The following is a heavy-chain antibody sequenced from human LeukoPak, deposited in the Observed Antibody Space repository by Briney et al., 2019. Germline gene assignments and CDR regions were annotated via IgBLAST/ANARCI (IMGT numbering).Heavy chain of an antibody. V-gene: IGHV1-2*02. CDR2: INPNSGGT. CDR3: ARDLGPRGIVVVPAAMAD. J-gene: IGHJ4*02. CDR1: GYTFTGYY. Sequence: GASVKVSCKASGYTFTGYYMHWVRQAPGQGLEWMGWINPNSGGTNYAQKFQGRVTMTRDTSISTAYMELSRLRSDDTAVYYCARDLGPRGIVVVPAAMADWGQGTLVTVSS. D-gene: IGHD2-2*01.